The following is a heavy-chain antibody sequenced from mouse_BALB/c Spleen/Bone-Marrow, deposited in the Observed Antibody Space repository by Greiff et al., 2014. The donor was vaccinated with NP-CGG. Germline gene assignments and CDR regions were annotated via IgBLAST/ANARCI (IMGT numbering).Heavy chain of an antibody. D-gene: IGHD2-14*01. V-gene: IGHV1-9*01. CDR2: ILPGSGST. Sequence: QVQLQQPGTELMKPGASVKISCKATGYTFSSYWIEWVKQRPGHGLEWIGEILPGSGSTNYNEKFKGKATFTADTSSNTAYMQLSSQTSEDSAVYYCARYYRYDYWGQGTTLTVSS. CDR3: ARYYRYDY. J-gene: IGHJ2*01. CDR1: GYTFSSYW.